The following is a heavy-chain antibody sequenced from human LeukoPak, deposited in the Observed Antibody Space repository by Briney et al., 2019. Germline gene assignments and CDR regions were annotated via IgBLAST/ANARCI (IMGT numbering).Heavy chain of an antibody. CDR2: ISYDGDNK. Sequence: GGSLRLSCAASGFTVSSYAMHWVRQAPGKGLEWQAVISYDGDNKYYVDSVKGRFSISRDNSKNTLYLQINSLRAEDTAVYYCAKYSGYEYYYHYYMDVWGKGTTVTISS. V-gene: IGHV3-30*18. CDR1: GFTVSSYA. CDR3: AKYSGYEYYYHYYMDV. J-gene: IGHJ6*03. D-gene: IGHD5-12*01.